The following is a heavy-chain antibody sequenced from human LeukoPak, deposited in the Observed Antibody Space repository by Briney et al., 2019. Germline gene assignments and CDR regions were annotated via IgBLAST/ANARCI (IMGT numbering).Heavy chain of an antibody. CDR1: GFTFSSYS. J-gene: IGHJ6*02. D-gene: IGHD2/OR15-2a*01. CDR3: ARLLFYGMDV. V-gene: IGHV3-48*02. CDR2: ISSSRSNTI. Sequence: PGGSLRLSCAASGFTFSSYSMNWVRQAPGKGLEWVSYISSSRSNTIYYADSVKGRFIISRDNAENSLYLQMNSLRDEDTAVYYCARLLFYGMDVWGQGTTVTVSS.